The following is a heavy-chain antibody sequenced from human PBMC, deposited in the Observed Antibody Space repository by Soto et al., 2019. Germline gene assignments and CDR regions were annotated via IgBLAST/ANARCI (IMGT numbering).Heavy chain of an antibody. Sequence: GESLKISCKGSVYSFTSYWIGWVRQMPGKGLEWMGIIYPGDSDTRYSPSFQGQVTISADKSISTAYLQMNSLKTEDTAVYYCTSRGILTGSTYGMDVWGQGTTVTVSS. CDR1: VYSFTSYW. CDR3: TSRGILTGSTYGMDV. V-gene: IGHV5-51*01. CDR2: IYPGDSDT. D-gene: IGHD3-9*01. J-gene: IGHJ6*02.